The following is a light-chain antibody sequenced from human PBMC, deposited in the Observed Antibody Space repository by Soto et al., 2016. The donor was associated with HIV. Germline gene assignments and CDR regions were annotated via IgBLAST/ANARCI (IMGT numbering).Light chain of an antibody. V-gene: IGLV3-1*01. CDR3: QAWDTGTAV. Sequence: SYDLTQPPSVSVSPGQTASITCSGDKLGNKYACWYQQRPGQSPVLVIYQDNKRPSGIPERFSGSNSGNTATLTIGGTQAMDEADYFCQAWDTGTAVFGGGTKLTVL. J-gene: IGLJ2*01. CDR2: QDN. CDR1: KLGNKY.